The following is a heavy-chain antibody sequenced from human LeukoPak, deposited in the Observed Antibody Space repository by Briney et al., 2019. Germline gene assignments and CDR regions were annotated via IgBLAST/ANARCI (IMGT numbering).Heavy chain of an antibody. D-gene: IGHD3-3*01. Sequence: GGSLRLSCAASGSTFDDYGMSWVRQAPGKGLEWVSGINWNGGSTGYADSVKGRFTISRDNAKNSLYLQMNSLRAEDTALYYCARVSFSYDFWSGHFDYWGQGTLVTVSS. CDR3: ARVSFSYDFWSGHFDY. CDR2: INWNGGST. V-gene: IGHV3-20*04. J-gene: IGHJ4*02. CDR1: GSTFDDYG.